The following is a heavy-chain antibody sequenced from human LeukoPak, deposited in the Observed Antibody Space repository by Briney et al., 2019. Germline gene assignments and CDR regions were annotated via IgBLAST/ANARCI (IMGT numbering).Heavy chain of an antibody. CDR2: ISGSGGST. D-gene: IGHD4-23*01. CDR3: AKPPYTKGGNPDEYFQH. Sequence: GGSLRLSCAASGFTFSSYAMSWVRQAPGKGLEWVSAISGSGGSTYYADSVKGRFTISRDNSKNTLYLQMNSLRAEDTAVYYCAKPPYTKGGNPDEYFQHWGQGTLVTVSS. V-gene: IGHV3-23*01. J-gene: IGHJ1*01. CDR1: GFTFSSYA.